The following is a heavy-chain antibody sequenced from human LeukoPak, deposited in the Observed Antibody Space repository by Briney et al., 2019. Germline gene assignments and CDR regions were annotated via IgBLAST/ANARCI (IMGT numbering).Heavy chain of an antibody. CDR2: INTSGGTT. D-gene: IGHD3-10*01. J-gene: IGHJ3*02. CDR3: AKDQRGLDAFDI. Sequence: PGGSLRLSCAASGFTFSSYAMSWVRQAPGKGLEWVSGINTSGGTTYYADSVKGRFTISRDNSKNTLYLQLDSLRADDTAIYYCAKDQRGLDAFDIWGQGTMVTVSS. V-gene: IGHV3-23*01. CDR1: GFTFSSYA.